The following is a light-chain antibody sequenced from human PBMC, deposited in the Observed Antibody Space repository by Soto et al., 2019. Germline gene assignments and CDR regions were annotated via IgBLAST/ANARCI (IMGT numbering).Light chain of an antibody. J-gene: IGLJ2*01. CDR2: EVS. V-gene: IGLV2-8*01. Sequence: QSALTQPPSASGSPGQSVTISCTGTSSDVGAYNYVSWYQQHPGKAPKLMIYEVSKRPSGVPDRFSGSKSGNTASLTVSGLPAEAAVDYSGSRYAGSKNWVFGGGTKLTVL. CDR3: SRYAGSKNWV. CDR1: SSDVGAYNY.